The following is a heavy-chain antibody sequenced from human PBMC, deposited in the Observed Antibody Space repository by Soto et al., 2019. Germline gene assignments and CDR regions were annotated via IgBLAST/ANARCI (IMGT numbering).Heavy chain of an antibody. CDR3: ARGTYGDTYYFDY. V-gene: IGHV3-48*01. J-gene: IGHJ4*02. CDR1: GFTFSSYS. CDR2: ISSSSSTI. D-gene: IGHD4-17*01. Sequence: GGSLRLSCAASGFTFSSYSMNWVRQAPGKGLEWVSYISSSSSTIYYADSVKGRFTISRDNAKNSLYLQMNSLRAEDTAVYYCARGTYGDTYYFDYWGQGTLVTVYS.